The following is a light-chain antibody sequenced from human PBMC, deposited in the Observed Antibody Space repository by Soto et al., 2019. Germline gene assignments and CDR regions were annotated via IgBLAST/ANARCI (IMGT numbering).Light chain of an antibody. V-gene: IGKV1-39*01. CDR3: QQSFHTQVT. CDR2: CAS. CDR1: QTISIY. J-gene: IGKJ4*01. Sequence: DIQMTQSPSSLSASVGDRVTITCRASQTISIYLDWYQQKPGRAPRLLIYCASNLQSGVPSRFSGSGSGTDFTLTISSLQPEDFATYYCQQSFHTQVTFGGGTKVEIK.